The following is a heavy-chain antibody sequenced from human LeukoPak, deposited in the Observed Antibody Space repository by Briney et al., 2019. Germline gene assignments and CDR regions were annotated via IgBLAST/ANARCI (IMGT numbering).Heavy chain of an antibody. J-gene: IGHJ4*02. CDR2: IIPIFGTA. CDR1: GGTFSSYA. CDR3: ASDLTKRAFDY. V-gene: IGHV1-69*05. D-gene: IGHD4/OR15-4a*01. Sequence: SVKVSCKASGGTFSSYAISWARQAPGQGLEWMGRIIPIFGTANYAQKFQGRVTITTDESTSTAYMELSSLRSDDTAVYYCASDLTKRAFDYWGQGTLVTVSS.